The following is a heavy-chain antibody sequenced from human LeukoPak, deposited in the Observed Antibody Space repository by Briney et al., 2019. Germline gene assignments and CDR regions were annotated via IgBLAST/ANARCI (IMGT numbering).Heavy chain of an antibody. Sequence: RSGGSLRLSCAASGFTLSSYAMNWVRQAPGKGLEWVSAISGSGGSTYYADSVKGRFTISRDNSKNTLYLQMNSLRAEDTAVYYCAKDLTIFGVANRDYWGQGTLVTVSS. CDR1: GFTLSSYA. CDR3: AKDLTIFGVANRDY. V-gene: IGHV3-23*01. D-gene: IGHD3-3*01. CDR2: ISGSGGST. J-gene: IGHJ4*02.